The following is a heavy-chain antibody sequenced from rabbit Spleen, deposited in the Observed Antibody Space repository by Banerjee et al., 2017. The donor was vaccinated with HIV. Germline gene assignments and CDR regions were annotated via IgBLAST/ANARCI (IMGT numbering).Heavy chain of an antibody. J-gene: IGHJ6*01. V-gene: IGHV1S45*01. CDR2: IAGSSSDFT. Sequence: QEQLEESGGDLVKPGASLTLTCTASGFSFSSSDYMCWVRQAPGKGLEWISCIAGSSSDFTYSATWAKGRFTISKTSSTTVTLQMTSLTVADTATYFCARDTGTSFSTYGMDLWGQGTLVTVS. D-gene: IGHD7-1*01. CDR1: GFSFSSSDY. CDR3: ARDTGTSFSTYGMDL.